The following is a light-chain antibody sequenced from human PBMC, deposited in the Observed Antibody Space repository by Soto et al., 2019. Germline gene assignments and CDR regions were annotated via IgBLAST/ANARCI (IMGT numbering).Light chain of an antibody. Sequence: DIQMTQSPSSLSASVGDRVTITCRASQDISVYLAWYQQKRGKVPKLLIYSASTLQSGVPSRFSGSGSGTDFTLTISSLQPEDVATYYCQEFNTAPLTFGQGTRLEIK. J-gene: IGKJ5*01. CDR1: QDISVY. CDR2: SAS. CDR3: QEFNTAPLT. V-gene: IGKV1-27*01.